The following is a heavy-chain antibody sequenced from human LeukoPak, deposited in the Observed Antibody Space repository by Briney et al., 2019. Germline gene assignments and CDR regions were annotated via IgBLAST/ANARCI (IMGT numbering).Heavy chain of an antibody. CDR2: IKQDGSEK. CDR3: ARRRSRGYKDDAFDI. CDR1: GFTFSSYW. J-gene: IGHJ3*02. D-gene: IGHD3-22*01. V-gene: IGHV3-7*01. Sequence: PGGSLRLSCAASGFTFSSYWMNWVRQAPGKGLEWVANIKQDGSEKYHVDSVKGRFTISRDNAKNSLYLQMNSLRAEDTAVYYCARRRSRGYKDDAFDIWGQGTIVTVSS.